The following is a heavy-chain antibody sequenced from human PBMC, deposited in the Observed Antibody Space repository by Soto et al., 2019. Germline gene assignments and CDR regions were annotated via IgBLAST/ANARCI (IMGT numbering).Heavy chain of an antibody. Sequence: GASVKFSWKLSGYTFFGYGISWVRKAPGQGLEWVGGMSAFTGKADYAQIFQDRVTMTTDTSTSTAYMELRSLRSDDTAVYYCARDQRYYGSGYYYSDSWGQGTLVTVSS. CDR2: MSAFTGKA. D-gene: IGHD3-10*01. CDR1: GYTFFGYG. V-gene: IGHV1-18*04. J-gene: IGHJ1*01. CDR3: ARDQRYYGSGYYYSDS.